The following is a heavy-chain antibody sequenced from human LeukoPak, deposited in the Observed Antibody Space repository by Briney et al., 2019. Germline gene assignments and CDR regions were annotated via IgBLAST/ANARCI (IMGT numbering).Heavy chain of an antibody. V-gene: IGHV3-11*06. CDR2: ISSSSSYT. CDR3: ARVVAARVTGTWFDP. D-gene: IGHD6-6*01. Sequence: PGGSLRLSCAASGFTFSDYYMSWIRQAPGKGLEWVSYISSSSSYTNYADSVKGRFTISRDNAKNSLYLQMNSLRAEDTAVYYCARVVAARVTGTWFDPWGQGTLVTVSS. J-gene: IGHJ5*02. CDR1: GFTFSDYY.